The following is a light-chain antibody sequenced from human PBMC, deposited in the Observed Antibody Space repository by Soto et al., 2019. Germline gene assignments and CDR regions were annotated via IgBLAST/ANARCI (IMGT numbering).Light chain of an antibody. CDR1: QGICSY. J-gene: IGKJ5*01. Sequence: IQLTQSPSSLSSSPGDRVTITCRASQGICSYLACYQHKPVKAPKLLLYAASTLQSGVPTTFSCSGSGTGLTLTITSRQHEDFAISVCQQQKSYPPSITFGQGTRLEIK. CDR2: AAS. CDR3: QQQKSYPPSIT. V-gene: IGKV1-9*01.